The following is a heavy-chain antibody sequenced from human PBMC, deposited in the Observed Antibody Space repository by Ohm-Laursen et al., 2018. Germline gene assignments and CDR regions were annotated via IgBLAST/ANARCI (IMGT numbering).Heavy chain of an antibody. CDR3: ARQEGYCSSTSCYEVWFDP. Sequence: GTLSLTCTVSGGAISNYYWSWIRQPPGKGLEWIGHINYSGNTNYNPSLKSRVTISVDTPKNQFSLKLSSVTAADTAVYYCARQEGYCSSTSCYEVWFDPWGQGTLVTVSS. CDR2: INYSGNT. D-gene: IGHD2-2*01. J-gene: IGHJ5*02. CDR1: GGAISNYY. V-gene: IGHV4-59*08.